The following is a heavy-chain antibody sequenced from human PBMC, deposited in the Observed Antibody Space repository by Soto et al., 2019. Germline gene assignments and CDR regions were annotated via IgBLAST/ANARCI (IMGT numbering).Heavy chain of an antibody. CDR2: INHSGST. CDR1: GGSFSGYY. Sequence: LXLTCAVYGGSFSGYYWSWIRQPPGKGLEWSGEINHSGSTNYNPYIKSRVTISVDTSKNHLSLKLSSVTAADTAVYYCARARGSYFMNAMDVWGQGHTVTVSS. D-gene: IGHD1-26*01. J-gene: IGHJ6*02. V-gene: IGHV4-34*01. CDR3: ARARGSYFMNAMDV.